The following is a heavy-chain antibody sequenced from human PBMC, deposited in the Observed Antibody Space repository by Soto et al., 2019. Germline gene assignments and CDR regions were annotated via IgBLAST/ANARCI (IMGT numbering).Heavy chain of an antibody. J-gene: IGHJ6*03. CDR1: GGTFSSYT. V-gene: IGHV1-69*08. D-gene: IGHD3-10*01. Sequence: QVQLVQSGAEVKKPGSSVKVSCKASGGTFSSYTISWVRQAPGQGLEWMGRIIPILGIANYAQKFQGRVTITADKSTSTAYMELSSLRSEDTAVYYCARDPSWTGYYYYYMDVWGKGTTVTVSS. CDR2: IIPILGIA. CDR3: ARDPSWTGYYYYYMDV.